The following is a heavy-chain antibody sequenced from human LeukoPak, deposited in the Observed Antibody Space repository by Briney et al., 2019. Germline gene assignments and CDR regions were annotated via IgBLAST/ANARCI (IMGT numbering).Heavy chain of an antibody. D-gene: IGHD2-15*01. CDR3: ARDSAVAAPYYRRNWFDP. Sequence: ASLKVSCTASGYTFTGYYMHWVRHAPGQGLEWMGWINPNSGGTNYAQKFQGRVTMTRDTSISTAYMELSRLRSDDTAVYYCARDSAVAAPYYRRNWFDPWGQGTLVTVSS. V-gene: IGHV1-2*02. J-gene: IGHJ5*02. CDR1: GYTFTGYY. CDR2: INPNSGGT.